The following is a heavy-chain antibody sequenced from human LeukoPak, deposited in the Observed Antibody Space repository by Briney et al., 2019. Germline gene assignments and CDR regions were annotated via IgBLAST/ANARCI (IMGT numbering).Heavy chain of an antibody. CDR3: ARRDYSGSGSYYNG. D-gene: IGHD3-10*01. CDR2: INHSGGI. CDR1: GGSISSSSYY. Sequence: SETLSLTCTVSGGSISSSSYYWSWIRQPPGKGLEWIGEINHSGGINYNPSLKTRVTISVDTSKNQFSLKLNSVTAADTAVYYCARRDYSGSGSYYNGWGQGTLVTVSS. V-gene: IGHV4-39*07. J-gene: IGHJ4*02.